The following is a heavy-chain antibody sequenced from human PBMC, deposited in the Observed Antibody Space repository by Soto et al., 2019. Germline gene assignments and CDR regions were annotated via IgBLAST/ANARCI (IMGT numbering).Heavy chain of an antibody. J-gene: IGHJ6*02. Sequence: GGSLRLSCAASGFTFSSYGMHWVRQAPGKGLEWVAVISYDGSNKYYADSVKGRFTISRDNSKNTLYLQMNSLRAEDTAVYYCAKDGGGGGIAARHRRDYGMDVWGQGTTVTVSS. V-gene: IGHV3-30*18. D-gene: IGHD6-6*01. CDR1: GFTFSSYG. CDR3: AKDGGGGGIAARHRRDYGMDV. CDR2: ISYDGSNK.